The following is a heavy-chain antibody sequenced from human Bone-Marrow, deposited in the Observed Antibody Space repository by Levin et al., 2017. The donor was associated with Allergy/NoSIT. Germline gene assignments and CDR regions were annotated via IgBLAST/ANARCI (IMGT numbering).Heavy chain of an antibody. Sequence: SSSYFGAWVRQPPGKGLEWIGMIYYSGTTYYNPSLKSRVTLSVDTSKNHFSLQLTSVTAADTAMYFCARLRRTNYWYFDLWGRGTLVTVSS. J-gene: IGHJ2*01. CDR1: SSSYF. CDR3: ARLRRTNYWYFDL. D-gene: IGHD2-8*01. CDR2: IYYSGTT. V-gene: IGHV4-39*02.